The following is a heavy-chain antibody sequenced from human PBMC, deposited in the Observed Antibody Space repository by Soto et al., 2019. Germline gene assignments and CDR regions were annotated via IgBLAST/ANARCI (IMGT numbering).Heavy chain of an antibody. CDR3: ASSSSPTDWFDP. Sequence: GGSLRLSCAASGFTFSDYYMSWIRQAPGKGLEWVSYISSSGSTIYYADSVKGRFTISRDNAKNSLYLQMNSLRAEDTAVYYCASSSSPTDWFDPWGQGTLVTVSS. J-gene: IGHJ5*02. CDR1: GFTFSDYY. V-gene: IGHV3-11*01. D-gene: IGHD6-13*01. CDR2: ISSSGSTI.